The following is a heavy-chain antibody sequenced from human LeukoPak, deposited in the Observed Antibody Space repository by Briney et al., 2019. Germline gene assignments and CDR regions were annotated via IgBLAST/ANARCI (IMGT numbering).Heavy chain of an antibody. D-gene: IGHD3-16*01. CDR3: ARDYVGDNWFDP. CDR1: GYTFTDYY. V-gene: IGHV1-2*02. Sequence: ASVKVSCKASGYTFTDYYMHWVRQAPGQGLEWMGWISPNSGDTNYAQKFQGSVTMTRDTSISTAYMELSRLRSDDTAVYYCARDYVGDNWFDPWGQGTLVTVSS. CDR2: ISPNSGDT. J-gene: IGHJ5*02.